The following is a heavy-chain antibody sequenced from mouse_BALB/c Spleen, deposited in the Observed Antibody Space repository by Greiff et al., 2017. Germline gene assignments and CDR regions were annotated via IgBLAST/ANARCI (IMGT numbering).Heavy chain of an antibody. Sequence: VKLVESGPGLVAPSQSLSITCTVSGFSLTGYGVNWVRQPPGKGLEWLGMIWGDGSTDYNSALKSRLSISKDNSKSQVFLKMNSLQTDDTARYYCARDRFYYYGSSYDYYAMDYWGQGTSVTVSS. D-gene: IGHD1-1*01. CDR3: ARDRFYYYGSSYDYYAMDY. V-gene: IGHV2-6-7*01. J-gene: IGHJ4*01. CDR1: GFSLTGYG. CDR2: IWGDGST.